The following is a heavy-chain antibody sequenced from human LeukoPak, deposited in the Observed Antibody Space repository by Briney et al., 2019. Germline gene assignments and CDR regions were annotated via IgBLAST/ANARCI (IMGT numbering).Heavy chain of an antibody. V-gene: IGHV3-73*01. Sequence: GGSLILSCAASGFTFSGSAMHWVRQASGKGLEWVGRIRSKANSYATAYAASVKGRFTISRDDSKNTAYLQMNSLKTEDTAVYYCCTPAFDYWGQGTLVTVSS. D-gene: IGHD2-8*01. J-gene: IGHJ4*02. CDR1: GFTFSGSA. CDR2: IRSKANSYAT. CDR3: CTPAFDY.